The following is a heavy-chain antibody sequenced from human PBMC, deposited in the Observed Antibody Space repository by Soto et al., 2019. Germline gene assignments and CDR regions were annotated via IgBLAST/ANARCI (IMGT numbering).Heavy chain of an antibody. J-gene: IGHJ4*02. CDR3: ATYTHYYDSSGLDY. CDR2: ISGSGGST. D-gene: IGHD3-22*01. Sequence: GGSLRLSCAASGFTFSSYAMSWVRQAPGKGLEWVSAISGSGGSTYYADSVKGRFTISRDNSKNTLYLQMNSLRAEDTAVYYCATYTHYYDSSGLDYWGQGTLVTVSS. CDR1: GFTFSSYA. V-gene: IGHV3-23*01.